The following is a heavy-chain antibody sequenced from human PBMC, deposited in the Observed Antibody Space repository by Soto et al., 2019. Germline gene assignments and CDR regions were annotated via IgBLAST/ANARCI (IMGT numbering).Heavy chain of an antibody. V-gene: IGHV4-59*01. J-gene: IGHJ4*02. Sequence: PSETLSLTCTVSGGSISSYYWSWIRQPPGKGLEWIGYIYYSGSTNYNPSLKSRVTISVDTSKNQFSLKLSSVTAADTAVYYCARGHTAMAYYFDYWGQGTLGTVSS. CDR2: IYYSGST. CDR1: GGSISSYY. D-gene: IGHD5-18*01. CDR3: ARGHTAMAYYFDY.